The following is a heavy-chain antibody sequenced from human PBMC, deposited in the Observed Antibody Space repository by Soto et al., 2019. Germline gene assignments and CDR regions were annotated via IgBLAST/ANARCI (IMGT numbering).Heavy chain of an antibody. Sequence: GESLKISCQGSGYSFTTYWISWVRQMPGKGLEWMGKIDPGDSSTNYSPSFRGHITISVDRSINTAHLQFSSLKAADTAVYYCARLEKWYYDYYGLDVWGQGTMVTVSS. CDR2: IDPGDSST. CDR3: ARLEKWYYDYYGLDV. V-gene: IGHV5-10-1*01. J-gene: IGHJ6*02. CDR1: GYSFTTYW. D-gene: IGHD1-26*01.